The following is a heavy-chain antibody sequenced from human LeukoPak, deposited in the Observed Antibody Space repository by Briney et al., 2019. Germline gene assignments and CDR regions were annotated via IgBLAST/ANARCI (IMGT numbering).Heavy chain of an antibody. CDR3: ARDNGRFGASDY. CDR1: GFTFDDYA. V-gene: IGHV3-9*01. Sequence: PGGSLRLSCAASGFTFDDYAMHWVRQAPGKGLEWVSGISWNSGSIGYADSVKGRFSISRDNTKNSLYLQMNSLRAEDTAVYYCARDNGRFGASDYWGQGTLVTVSS. D-gene: IGHD3-10*01. J-gene: IGHJ4*02. CDR2: ISWNSGSI.